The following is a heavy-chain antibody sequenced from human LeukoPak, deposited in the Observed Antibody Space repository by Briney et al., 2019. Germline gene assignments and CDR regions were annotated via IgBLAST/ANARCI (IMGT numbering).Heavy chain of an antibody. CDR2: IIPILVIA. CDR3: ATHDGVVTARGRLDY. J-gene: IGHJ4*02. V-gene: IGHV1-69*04. D-gene: IGHD2-21*02. Sequence: ASVKVSCKASLGTFSSYAISWVRQAPAQGLEWMGRIIPILVIANYAQQSQAEVTMTEDPSTDTAYMELSSGRSGDTAVYYCATHDGVVTARGRLDYWGEGTLVTVSS. CDR1: LGTFSSYA.